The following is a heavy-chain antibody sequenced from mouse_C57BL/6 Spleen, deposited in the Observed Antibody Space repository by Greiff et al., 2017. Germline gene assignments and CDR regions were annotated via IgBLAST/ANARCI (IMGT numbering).Heavy chain of an antibody. Sequence: VQLQQPGAELVKPGASVKLSCKASGYTFTSYWMHWVKQRPGQGLEWIGMIHPNSGSTNYNEKFKSKATLTVDKSSSTAYMQLSSLTSEDSAVYYCARRGYYDYDGGYYAMDYWGQGTSVTVSS. CDR3: ARRGYYDYDGGYYAMDY. D-gene: IGHD2-4*01. J-gene: IGHJ4*01. V-gene: IGHV1-64*01. CDR1: GYTFTSYW. CDR2: IHPNSGST.